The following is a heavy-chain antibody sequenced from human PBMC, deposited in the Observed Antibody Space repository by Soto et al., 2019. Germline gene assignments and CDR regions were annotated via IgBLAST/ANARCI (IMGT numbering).Heavy chain of an antibody. CDR3: ARQVVDFWSGYYYYYYYMEV. Sequence: SETLSLTCTVSGGSISSSSYYWGWIRQPPGKGLEWSGSIYYSGSTYYNPSLKSRVTISVDTSKTQFSLKLRSVTAADTAVYYCARQVVDFWSGYYYYYYYMEVWGKGTTVTVSS. CDR1: GGSISSSSYY. V-gene: IGHV4-39*01. CDR2: IYYSGST. D-gene: IGHD3-3*01. J-gene: IGHJ6*03.